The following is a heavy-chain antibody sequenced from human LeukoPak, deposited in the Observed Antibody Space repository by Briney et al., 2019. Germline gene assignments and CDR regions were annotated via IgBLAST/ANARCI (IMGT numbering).Heavy chain of an antibody. D-gene: IGHD6-6*01. CDR2: ISYDGSNK. J-gene: IGHJ4*02. V-gene: IGHV3-30*04. CDR1: GFTSSSYA. Sequence: PGGSLRLSCAASGFTSSSYAMHWVRQAPGKGLEWVAVISYDGSNKYYADSVKGRFTISRDNSKNTLYLQMNSLRAEDTALYYCAKDRIAARGGDFDYWGQGTLVTVSS. CDR3: AKDRIAARGGDFDY.